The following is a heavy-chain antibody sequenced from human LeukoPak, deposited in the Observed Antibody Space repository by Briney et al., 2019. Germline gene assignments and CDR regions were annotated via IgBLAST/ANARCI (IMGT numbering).Heavy chain of an antibody. V-gene: IGHV3-11*04. Sequence: GGSLRLSCAATGFTFSDYYINWIRQAPGKGLEWVAYISPDGSSTFYADSVQGRFTISRDNAKNSLYLQMNSLRAEDTAVYYCARGEYCSSTSCYIPPQNPWGQGTLVTVSS. CDR3: ARGEYCSSTSCYIPPQNP. D-gene: IGHD2-2*02. J-gene: IGHJ5*02. CDR1: GFTFSDYY. CDR2: ISPDGSST.